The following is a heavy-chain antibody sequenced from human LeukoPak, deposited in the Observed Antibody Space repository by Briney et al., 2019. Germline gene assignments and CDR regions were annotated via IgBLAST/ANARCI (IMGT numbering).Heavy chain of an antibody. CDR2: MNPNSGNT. V-gene: IGHV1-8*01. D-gene: IGHD3-3*01. CDR3: ARKRVHDFWSGCSDYYYYYYMDV. J-gene: IGHJ6*03. CDR1: GYTFTSYD. Sequence: ASVKVSCKASGYTFTSYDINWVRQATGQGLEWMGWMNPNSGNTGYAQKFQGRVTMTRNTSISTAYMELSSLRSEDTAVYYCARKRVHDFWSGCSDYYYYYYMDVWGKGTTVTVSS.